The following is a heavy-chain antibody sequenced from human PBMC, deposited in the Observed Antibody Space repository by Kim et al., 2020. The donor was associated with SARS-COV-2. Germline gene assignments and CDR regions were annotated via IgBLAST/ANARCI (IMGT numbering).Heavy chain of an antibody. CDR2: TRNKVNSYTT. CDR1: GFTLSDYY. CDR3: ARGGSYYGNDFDY. D-gene: IGHD1-26*01. J-gene: IGHJ4*01. Sequence: GGSLRLSCVASGFTLSDYYMDWVRQAPGKGLEWVGRTRNKVNSYTTEYAASVKGRFTISRDDSENSLYLQMNSLKTEDTAVYYCARGGSYYGNDFDYWG. V-gene: IGHV3-72*01.